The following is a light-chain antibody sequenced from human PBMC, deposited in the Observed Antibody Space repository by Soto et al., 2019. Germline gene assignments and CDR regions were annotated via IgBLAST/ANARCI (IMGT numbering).Light chain of an antibody. Sequence: EIVMTQSPATLSVSPGDRATLSCRASQSVSSNLAWYQQKPGQAPRLLISGASIRATDIPARFSGSGSGTDFTLTISSLQSEDSAVYYCQQYNNGLYTFGQGTNVDIK. J-gene: IGKJ2*01. CDR2: GAS. CDR3: QQYNNGLYT. CDR1: QSVSSN. V-gene: IGKV3-15*01.